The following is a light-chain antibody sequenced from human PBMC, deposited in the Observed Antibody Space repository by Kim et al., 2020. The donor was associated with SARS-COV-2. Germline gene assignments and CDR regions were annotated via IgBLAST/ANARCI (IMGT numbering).Light chain of an antibody. CDR1: QSISRKY. CDR3: QRYGNSLMYT. V-gene: IGKV3-20*01. Sequence: SPGERATLSCRASQSISRKYLAWYQQKPGQAPRLLIYDASSRATGCPDRFSGSGSGADFTLTISRLEPEDFAVYYCQRYGNSLMYTFGQGTKLEI. CDR2: DAS. J-gene: IGKJ2*01.